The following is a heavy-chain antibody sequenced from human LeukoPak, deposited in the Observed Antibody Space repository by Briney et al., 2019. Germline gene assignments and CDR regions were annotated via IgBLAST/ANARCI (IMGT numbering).Heavy chain of an antibody. V-gene: IGHV3-15*01. CDR2: VKSRSAGETT. J-gene: IGHJ4*02. D-gene: IGHD3-10*01. CDR3: TLIQGWGSGSYYRDF. CDR1: GFSISNDW. Sequence: GGSLRLSCAASGFSISNDWMSWVRQAPGKGLEWVARVKSRSAGETTDYAASVKGRFTISRDDSKNTLYLQMNSLKTEDTAVYYCTLIQGWGSGSYYRDFWGQGTLVTVSS.